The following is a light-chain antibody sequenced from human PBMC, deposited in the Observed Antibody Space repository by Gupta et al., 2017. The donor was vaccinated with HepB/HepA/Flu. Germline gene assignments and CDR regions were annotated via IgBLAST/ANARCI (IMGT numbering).Light chain of an antibody. CDR3: SSYTSSYTLV. CDR1: ISDVAAYNY. Sequence: QSALTLPALVPAPPGQSITSSCTGSISDVAAYNYVSWYQQHPGKAPKHMIYDDTNRPSGVSNRFSGSKSGNTDSQTISELQTEDEADYYCSSYTSSYTLVFGTRTKVTVL. J-gene: IGLJ1*01. CDR2: DDT. V-gene: IGLV2-14*01.